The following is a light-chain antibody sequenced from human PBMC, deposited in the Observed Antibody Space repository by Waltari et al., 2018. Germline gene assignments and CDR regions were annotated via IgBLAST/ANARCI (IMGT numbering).Light chain of an antibody. J-gene: IGLJ1*01. CDR2: DVI. V-gene: IGLV2-23*02. CDR3: CSYAGSGTYV. Sequence: QSALTQPASVSGSPGQSITISCTGTRSDVGCYKYVSWYQHHTVKAPKLMIYDVIERPSGVSNRFSGSKSANTASLTIAGLQAEDEADYYCCSYAGSGTYVFGTGTKVTVL. CDR1: RSDVGCYKY.